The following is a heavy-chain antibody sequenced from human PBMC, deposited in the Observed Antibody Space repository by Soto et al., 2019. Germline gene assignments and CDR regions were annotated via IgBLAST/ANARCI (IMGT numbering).Heavy chain of an antibody. CDR3: ARTSYAYCGGACHNHDAFDV. V-gene: IGHV3-66*01. D-gene: IGHD2-21*02. J-gene: IGHJ3*01. CDR1: GFSASANY. CDR2: IFTAGET. Sequence: EVELVESGGALVQPGGSLRLSCVISGFSASANYMSWFRQAPGKGLEWVSIIFTAGETHYADSVKDRFSLSRDNYKHTMYLQMNSLKAEDAAVYYCARTSYAYCGGACHNHDAFDVWGQGTLVTVSS.